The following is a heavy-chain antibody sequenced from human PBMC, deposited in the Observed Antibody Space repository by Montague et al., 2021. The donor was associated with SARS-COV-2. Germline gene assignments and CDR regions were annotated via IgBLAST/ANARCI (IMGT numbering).Heavy chain of an antibody. CDR3: ARETMTADAFDI. D-gene: IGHD1-14*01. V-gene: IGHV4-59*02. CDR1: GASVGSSD. CDR2: FYSVGST. Sequence: SETRSLTCTVPGASVGSSDWGWIRQSPGKGLEWIGYFYSVGSTDYNPSLKSRVSISRDTSKNQFSLKVRSVTAADTAVYYCARETMTADAFDIWGQGTMVTVSS. J-gene: IGHJ3*02.